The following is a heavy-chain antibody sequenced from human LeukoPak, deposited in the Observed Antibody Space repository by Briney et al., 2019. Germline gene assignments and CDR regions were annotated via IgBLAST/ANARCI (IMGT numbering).Heavy chain of an antibody. V-gene: IGHV1-3*01. J-gene: IGHJ3*02. CDR2: INAGNGNT. D-gene: IGHD3-22*01. Sequence: ASVKVSCKASGYTFTSYAMHWVRQAPGQRLEWMGWINAGNGNTKYSQKFQGRVTITRDTSASTAYMELSSLRSEDTAVYYCARDSIYDSRWGWAFDIWGQGTMVTVSS. CDR3: ARDSIYDSRWGWAFDI. CDR1: GYTFTSYA.